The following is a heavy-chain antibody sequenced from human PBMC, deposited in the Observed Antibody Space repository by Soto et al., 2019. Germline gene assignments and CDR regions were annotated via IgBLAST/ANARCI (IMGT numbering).Heavy chain of an antibody. V-gene: IGHV1-69*12. CDR3: ARDDVDTAMPDGMGV. CDR1: GGTFSSYA. Sequence: QVQLVQSGAEVKKPGSSVKVSCKASGGTFSSYAISWVRQAPGQGLEWMGGIIPIFGTANYAQKFQGRVTITADESPSTAYMDRSSLRSEDTAVYYCARDDVDTAMPDGMGVWGQGTTVTVSS. J-gene: IGHJ6*02. D-gene: IGHD5-18*01. CDR2: IIPIFGTA.